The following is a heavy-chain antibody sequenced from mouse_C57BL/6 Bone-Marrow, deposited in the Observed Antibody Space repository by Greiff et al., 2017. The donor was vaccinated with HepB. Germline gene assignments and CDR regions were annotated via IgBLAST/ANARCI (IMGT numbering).Heavy chain of an antibody. J-gene: IGHJ3*01. CDR1: GYTFTSYW. CDR3: ARPLYYSNFAY. CDR2: IDPRDGST. V-gene: IGHV1-62-3*01. D-gene: IGHD2-5*01. Sequence: QVQLQQPGAELVKPGASVKLSCKASGYTFTSYWMHWVKQRPGRGLEWIGRIDPRDGSTKYNEKFKGKATLTVDTSSSTAYMELHSLTSEDSAVYFCARPLYYSNFAYWGQGTLVTVSA.